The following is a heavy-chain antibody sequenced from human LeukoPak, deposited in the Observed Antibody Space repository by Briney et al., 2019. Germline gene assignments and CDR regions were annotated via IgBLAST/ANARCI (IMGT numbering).Heavy chain of an antibody. J-gene: IGHJ4*02. CDR1: GGSISSSSYY. D-gene: IGHD2-2*01. V-gene: IGHV4-39*07. CDR3: ARDLYCSSTSCYLLLAIS. Sequence: ASETLSLTCTVSGGSISSSSYYWGWIRQPPGKGLEWIGSIYYSGSTYYNPSLKSRVTMSVDTSKNQFSLKLSSVTAADTAVYYCARDLYCSSTSCYLLLAISWGQGTLVTVSS. CDR2: IYYSGST.